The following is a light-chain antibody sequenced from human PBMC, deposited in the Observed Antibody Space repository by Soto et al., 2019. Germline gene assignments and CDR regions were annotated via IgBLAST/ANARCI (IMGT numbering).Light chain of an antibody. Sequence: DIQMTQSPSTLSASVGDRVTITCRASQSISSWLAWYQQKPGKAPKLLIYKASSLESGVPSRFSGRGSGTEFTLTISSLQPDDFATYYCQQYNSYPFTFGGGTKVEIK. CDR2: KAS. J-gene: IGKJ4*01. CDR3: QQYNSYPFT. CDR1: QSISSW. V-gene: IGKV1-5*03.